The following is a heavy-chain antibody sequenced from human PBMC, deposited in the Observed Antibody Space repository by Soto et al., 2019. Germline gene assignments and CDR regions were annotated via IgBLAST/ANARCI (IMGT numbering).Heavy chain of an antibody. J-gene: IGHJ4*02. CDR3: ARRETQVSIDY. Sequence: SETLSLTCAVSGYSISSSNWWGWIRQPPGKGLEWIGYIYYSGTTYYNPSLKSRVTMSVDTSKNQFSLKLTSVTAVDTAVYYWARRETQVSIDYWGQGTLVTVS. V-gene: IGHV4-28*01. CDR2: IYYSGTT. CDR1: GYSISSSNW. D-gene: IGHD1-26*01.